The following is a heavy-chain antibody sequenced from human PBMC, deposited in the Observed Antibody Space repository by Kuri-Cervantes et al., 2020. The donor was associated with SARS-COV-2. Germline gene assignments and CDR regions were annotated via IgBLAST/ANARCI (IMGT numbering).Heavy chain of an antibody. D-gene: IGHD4-17*01. J-gene: IGHJ4*02. Sequence: SETLSLTCAVYGGSFSGYYWSWIRQPPGKGLEWIGEINHSGSTNYNPSLKSRVTISVDTSKSQFSLKLSSVTAADTAVYYCAREPLYGDYFDYWGKGTLVTVSS. CDR1: GGSFSGYY. CDR2: INHSGST. CDR3: AREPLYGDYFDY. V-gene: IGHV4-34*01.